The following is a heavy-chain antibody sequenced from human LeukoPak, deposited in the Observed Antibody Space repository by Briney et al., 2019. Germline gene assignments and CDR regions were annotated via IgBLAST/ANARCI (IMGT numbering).Heavy chain of an antibody. V-gene: IGHV3-30*02. Sequence: GGSLRLSYAASGFTFSSYGIHWVRQAPGKGLEWVAFIRYDGSNKYYADSVKGRFTISRDNSKNTLYLQMNSLRAEDTAVYYCAKAFGDYEATLTDYWGQGTLVTVSS. J-gene: IGHJ4*02. D-gene: IGHD4-17*01. CDR2: IRYDGSNK. CDR1: GFTFSSYG. CDR3: AKAFGDYEATLTDY.